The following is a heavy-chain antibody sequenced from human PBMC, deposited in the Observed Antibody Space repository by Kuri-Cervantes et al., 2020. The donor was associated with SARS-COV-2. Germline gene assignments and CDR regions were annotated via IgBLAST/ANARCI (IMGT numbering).Heavy chain of an antibody. Sequence: GESLKISCAASGFTFSSYGMHWVRQAPGKGLEWVAFIRYDGSNKYYADSVKGRFTISRDNAKNSLYLQMNSLGAEDTAVYYCARDETVTMVRGVIIRPEIAPVWGSFDYWGQGTLVTVSS. J-gene: IGHJ4*02. CDR2: IRYDGSNK. V-gene: IGHV3-30*02. CDR1: GFTFSSYG. D-gene: IGHD3-10*01. CDR3: ARDETVTMVRGVIIRPEIAPVWGSFDY.